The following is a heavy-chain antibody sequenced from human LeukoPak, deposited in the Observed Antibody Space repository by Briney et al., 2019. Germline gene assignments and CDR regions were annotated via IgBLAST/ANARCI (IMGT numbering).Heavy chain of an antibody. CDR1: GDSISSSSYY. J-gene: IGHJ4*02. CDR2: IYYSGST. CDR3: ARRGIVGATVDY. D-gene: IGHD1-26*01. Sequence: SETLSLTCTVSGDSISSSSYYWGWIRQPPGKGLEWIGSIYYSGSTYYNPSLKSRVTISVDTSKNQFSLKLSSVTAADTAVYYCARRGIVGATVDYWGQGTLVTVSS. V-gene: IGHV4-39*01.